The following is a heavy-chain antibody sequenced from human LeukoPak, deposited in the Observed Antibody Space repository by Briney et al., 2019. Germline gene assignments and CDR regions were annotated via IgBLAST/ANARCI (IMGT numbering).Heavy chain of an antibody. V-gene: IGHV4-38-2*01. D-gene: IGHD2-8*01. CDR3: ANADTEDFFDS. CDR2: IYHDETT. CDR1: GSSISSYYY. Sequence: SETLSLTCAVSGSSISSYYYWGWVRPPPGKGLEWVGSIYHDETTYYNPSLKSRVTISLVTSKKQFSPMLASVTAADTAIYYCANADTEDFFDSWGQGILVTVPS. J-gene: IGHJ4*02.